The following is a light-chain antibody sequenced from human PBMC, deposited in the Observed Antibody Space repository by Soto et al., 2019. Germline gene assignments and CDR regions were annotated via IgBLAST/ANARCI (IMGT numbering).Light chain of an antibody. J-gene: IGKJ4*01. V-gene: IGKV1-33*01. CDR2: DAS. Sequence: DIQMTQSPPSLSASVGDRVTITCQASQDIKYYLNWYQLKPGKAPKLLIYDASSLETGVPSRFSGSRSGTYFTFTISSLQPEDVATYFCQQYGDLLFTFGGGTKVEIK. CDR1: QDIKYY. CDR3: QQYGDLLFT.